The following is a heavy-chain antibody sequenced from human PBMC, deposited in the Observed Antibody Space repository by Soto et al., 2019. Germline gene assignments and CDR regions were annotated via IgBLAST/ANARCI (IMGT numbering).Heavy chain of an antibody. V-gene: IGHV4-30-2*03. D-gene: IGHD3-9*01. CDR2: IYHSGST. CDR1: GGSISSGGYS. Sequence: SETLSLTCAVSGGSISSGGYSWSWIRQPPGKGLEWIGYIYHSGSTYYNPSLKSRVTISVDTSKNQISLKLSSVTVADAAVYYCARRPYYYDSPGPPRWGQGMLVTVSS. J-gene: IGHJ4*02. CDR3: ARRPYYYDSPGPPR.